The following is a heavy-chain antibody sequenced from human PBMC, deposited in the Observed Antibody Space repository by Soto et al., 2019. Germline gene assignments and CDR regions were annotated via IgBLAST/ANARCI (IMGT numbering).Heavy chain of an antibody. J-gene: IGHJ5*02. CDR3: AREGEYGSGCYSFDP. V-gene: IGHV4-4*07. Sequence: PSETLSLTCTVSGDSISSYFWSWIRQPAGKGLEWIGRMYITGTTSYNPSFKRRVTMSIDTSKNQFSLKMTSVTAADTAVYYCAREGEYGSGCYSFDPWGQGTRVTVSS. D-gene: IGHD6-25*01. CDR2: MYITGTT. CDR1: GDSISSYF.